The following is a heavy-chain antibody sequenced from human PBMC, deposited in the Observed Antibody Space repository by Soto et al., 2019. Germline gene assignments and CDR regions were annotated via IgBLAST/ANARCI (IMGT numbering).Heavy chain of an antibody. D-gene: IGHD3-10*01. CDR1: GGTFSSYA. J-gene: IGHJ4*02. V-gene: IGHV1-69*13. Sequence: GASVKVSCKASGGTFSSYAISWVQQAPGQGLEWMGGIIPIFGTANYAQKFQGRVTITADESTSTAYMELSSLRSEDTAVYYGARGQGSGSYDGNAYWGQGTLVTVSS. CDR2: IIPIFGTA. CDR3: ARGQGSGSYDGNAY.